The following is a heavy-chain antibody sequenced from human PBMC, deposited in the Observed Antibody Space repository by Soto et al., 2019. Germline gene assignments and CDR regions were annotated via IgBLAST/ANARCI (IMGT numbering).Heavy chain of an antibody. CDR3: ARTEVITIFGVVNPPHFDY. Sequence: QVQLVQSGAEVKKPGASVKVSCKASGYTFTSYGISWVRQAPGQGLEWMGWISAYNGNTNYAQKLQGRVTMTTDTSTSTAYMELRSLRSDDTAVYYCARTEVITIFGVVNPPHFDYWGQGTLVTVSS. V-gene: IGHV1-18*04. J-gene: IGHJ4*02. CDR1: GYTFTSYG. D-gene: IGHD3-3*01. CDR2: ISAYNGNT.